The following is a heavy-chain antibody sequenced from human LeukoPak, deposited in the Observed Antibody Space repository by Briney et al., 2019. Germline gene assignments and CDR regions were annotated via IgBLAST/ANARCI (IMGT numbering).Heavy chain of an antibody. CDR1: GFTFSSYG. J-gene: IGHJ4*02. Sequence: GGSLRLSCAASGFTFSSYGMHWVRQAPGKGLEWVAVIWYDGGNKYYADSVKGRFTISRDNSKNTLFLQMDSLRVEDTAIYYCAKDLRNGDAYGFLDSWGQGTLVTVSS. CDR2: IWYDGGNK. V-gene: IGHV3-33*06. D-gene: IGHD2-21*02. CDR3: AKDLRNGDAYGFLDS.